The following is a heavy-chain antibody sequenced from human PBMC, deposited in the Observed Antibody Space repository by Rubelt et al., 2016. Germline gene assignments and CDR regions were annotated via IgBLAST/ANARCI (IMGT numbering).Heavy chain of an antibody. CDR1: GFTFSSYA. J-gene: IGHJ4*02. Sequence: EVQLLESGGGLVQPGGSLRLSCAASGFTFSSYAMSWVRQAPGKGLEWVSAISGSGGSTYYADSVEGRFTISRDNAKNTLYLQMNSLRAEDTAVYYCARGRPYGSGSYPSDYWGQGTLVTVSS. CDR3: ARGRPYGSGSYPSDY. CDR2: ISGSGGST. V-gene: IGHV3-23*01. D-gene: IGHD3-10*01.